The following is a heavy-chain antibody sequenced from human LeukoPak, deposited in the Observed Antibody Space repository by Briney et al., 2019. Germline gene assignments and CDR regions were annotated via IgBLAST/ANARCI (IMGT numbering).Heavy chain of an antibody. CDR2: ISYDGSNK. CDR1: GVTFSGYG. Sequence: QPGRSLRLSCVASGVTFSGYGLHWVRRAPGKGLEWVAVISYDGSNKYYADSVKGRFTISRDNSKNTLYLQMNSLRAEDTAVYYCAKHSYYHYYFDYWGQGTLVTVSS. CDR3: AKHSYYHYYFDY. D-gene: IGHD3-10*01. V-gene: IGHV3-30*18. J-gene: IGHJ4*02.